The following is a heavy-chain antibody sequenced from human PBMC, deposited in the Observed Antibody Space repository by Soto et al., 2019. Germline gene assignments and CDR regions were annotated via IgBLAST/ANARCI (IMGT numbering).Heavy chain of an antibody. D-gene: IGHD1-26*01. Sequence: GGALRPSCAASGFTFSNYAMSWVRQAPGKGLGWVSAIRGSDDSTYYADSVKGRFTISRNNFKNTLYLHLKSLGAEDTAVYYWAKDKAGATGRYYYGMDFWGQGTTVTVSS. V-gene: IGHV3-23*01. CDR2: IRGSDDST. CDR3: AKDKAGATGRYYYGMDF. CDR1: GFTFSNYA. J-gene: IGHJ6*02.